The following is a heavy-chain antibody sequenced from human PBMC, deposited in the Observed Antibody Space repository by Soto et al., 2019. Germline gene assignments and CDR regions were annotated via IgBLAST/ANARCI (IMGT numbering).Heavy chain of an antibody. V-gene: IGHV1-18*01. Sequence: ASVKVSCKASGYTFTSYGISWVRQAPGQGLEWMGWTSAYNGNTNYAQKLQGRVTMTTDTSTSTAYMELRSLRSDDTAVYYCARGKGISSSWYGDYYYYGMDVWGQGTTVTVSS. D-gene: IGHD6-13*01. CDR2: TSAYNGNT. CDR3: ARGKGISSSWYGDYYYYGMDV. CDR1: GYTFTSYG. J-gene: IGHJ6*02.